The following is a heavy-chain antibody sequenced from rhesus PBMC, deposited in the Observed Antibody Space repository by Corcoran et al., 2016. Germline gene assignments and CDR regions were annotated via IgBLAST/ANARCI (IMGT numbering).Heavy chain of an antibody. CDR3: AKGAGLVDPTP. Sequence: QVQLQESGPGLVTPSETLSLTCTVSGASINNNWGSWIRQPPGKRMGWIGEIEGETGTNNYNPSLRRRVTISKDAAKNQFSRKLNSWTAADTAVYYCAKGAGLVDPTPWGQGVLVTVSS. CDR1: GASINNNW. V-gene: IGHV4-80*01. CDR2: IEGETGTN. J-gene: IGHJ4*01. D-gene: IGHD1-1*01.